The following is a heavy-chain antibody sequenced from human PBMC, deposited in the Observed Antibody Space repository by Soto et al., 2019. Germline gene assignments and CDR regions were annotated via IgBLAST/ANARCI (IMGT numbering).Heavy chain of an antibody. Sequence: SVKVSCKASGSTFSSYAISWVRQAPGQGLEWVGGIIPIFGTANYAQKFQGRVTITADESTSTAYMELSSLRSEDTAVYYCARERSYSSSSPFDYWGQGTLVTVSS. CDR1: GSTFSSYA. CDR3: ARERSYSSSSPFDY. D-gene: IGHD6-6*01. CDR2: IIPIFGTA. J-gene: IGHJ4*02. V-gene: IGHV1-69*13.